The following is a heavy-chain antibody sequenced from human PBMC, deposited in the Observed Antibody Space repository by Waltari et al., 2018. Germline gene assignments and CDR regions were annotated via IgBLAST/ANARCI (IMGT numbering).Heavy chain of an antibody. CDR3: AREEKLELGPAPGSGLDP. D-gene: IGHD1-7*01. CDR2: INHSGRT. Sequence: QVQLQQWGAGLLKPSETLSLTCAVYGGSFSGYYWSWIRQPPGKGLEWIGEINHSGRTYDNPSPKSRVTISVETYKNQFSLKLSSGTAADTAVYYCAREEKLELGPAPGSGLDPWGQGTLVTGSS. CDR1: GGSFSGYY. J-gene: IGHJ5*02. V-gene: IGHV4-34*01.